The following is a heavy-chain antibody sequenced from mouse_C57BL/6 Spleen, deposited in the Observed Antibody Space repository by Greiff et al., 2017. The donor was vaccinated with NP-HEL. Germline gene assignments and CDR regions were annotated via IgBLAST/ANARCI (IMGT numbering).Heavy chain of an antibody. J-gene: IGHJ2*01. D-gene: IGHD2-1*01. CDR2: IYPGDGDT. V-gene: IGHV1-82*01. CDR1: GYAFSSSW. Sequence: VQLQQSGPELVKPGASVKISCKASGYAFSSSWMNWVKQRPGKGLEWIGRIYPGDGDTNYNGKFKGKATLTADKSSSTAYMQLSSLTSEDSAVYFCARAPYGNEASYFDYWGKGTTLTVSS. CDR3: ARAPYGNEASYFDY.